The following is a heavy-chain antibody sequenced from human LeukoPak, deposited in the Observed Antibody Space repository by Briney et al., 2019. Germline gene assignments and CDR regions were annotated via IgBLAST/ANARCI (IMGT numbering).Heavy chain of an antibody. V-gene: IGHV1-2*02. J-gene: IGHJ4*02. CDR1: GYTFTGYY. CDR3: ARDRNHYFDY. CDR2: INPNSGGT. Sequence: SSVKVSCKASGYTFTGYYMHWVRQAPGQGLEWMGWINPNSGGTNYAQKFQGRVTMTRDTSISTDHMELSRLRSDDTAVYYCARDRNHYFDYWGQGTLVTVSS.